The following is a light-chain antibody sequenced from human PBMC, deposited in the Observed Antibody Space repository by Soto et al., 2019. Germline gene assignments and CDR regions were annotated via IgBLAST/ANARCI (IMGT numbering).Light chain of an antibody. CDR2: KNN. Sequence: QSVLTQPPSASGTPGQRVTISCSGRSSNIGSNYVYWYQQFPGTAPKLLIYKNNERPSGVPDRFSGSKSGTSASLAISGLRSEDEGDYYCATWDDSLNSPLFGGGTQLTVL. J-gene: IGLJ2*01. V-gene: IGLV1-47*01. CDR3: ATWDDSLNSPL. CDR1: SSNIGSNY.